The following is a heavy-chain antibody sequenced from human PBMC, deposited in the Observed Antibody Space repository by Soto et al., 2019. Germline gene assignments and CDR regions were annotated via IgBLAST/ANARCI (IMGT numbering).Heavy chain of an antibody. D-gene: IGHD3-10*01. CDR2: IWYDGSNK. J-gene: IGHJ4*02. Sequence: QVQLVESGGGVVQPGRSLRLSCAASGFTFSSYGMHWVRQAPGKGLEWVAVIWYDGSNKYYADSVKGRFTISRDNSKNTLYLQMNSLRAEDTAVYYCARGEGSGSFPEGWGQGTLVTVSS. CDR3: ARGEGSGSFPEG. CDR1: GFTFSSYG. V-gene: IGHV3-33*01.